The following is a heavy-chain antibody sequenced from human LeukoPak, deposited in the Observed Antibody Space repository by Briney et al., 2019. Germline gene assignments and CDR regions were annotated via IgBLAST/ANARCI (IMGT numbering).Heavy chain of an antibody. CDR1: GFTFDDYA. CDR3: ANAIVPAAAGTLDY. V-gene: IGHV3-43*02. D-gene: IGHD6-13*01. J-gene: IGHJ4*02. CDR2: ISGDGGVT. Sequence: GGALRLSCAASGFTFDDYAMHGVRQAPGKGLECVSLISGDGGVTHFAHSVKGRFTISRDNSKNSLYLEMKSLRTAGTALYFCANAIVPAAAGTLDYWGQGTLVTVSS.